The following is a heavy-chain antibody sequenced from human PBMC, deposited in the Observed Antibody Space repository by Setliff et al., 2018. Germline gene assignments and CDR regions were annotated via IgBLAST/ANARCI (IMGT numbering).Heavy chain of an antibody. V-gene: IGHV4-61*09. D-gene: IGHD1-26*01. CDR1: GGSISSGSYY. CDR2: IYTSGST. Sequence: PSETLSLTCTVSGGSISSGSYYWSWIRQPAGKGLEWIGHIYTSGSTNYTPSLKSRVTISVDTSKNQFSLKLSSVTAADTAVYYCARHGDRSYFSWFDPWGQGTLVTVSS. CDR3: ARHGDRSYFSWFDP. J-gene: IGHJ5*02.